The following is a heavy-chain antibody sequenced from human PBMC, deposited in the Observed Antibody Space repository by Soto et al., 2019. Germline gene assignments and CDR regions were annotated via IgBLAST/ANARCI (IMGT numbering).Heavy chain of an antibody. V-gene: IGHV3-30*18. CDR2: ISHDGSHK. J-gene: IGHJ4*02. D-gene: IGHD6-19*01. CDR3: AKYRDGCNLYYFDY. Sequence: GGSLRLSCAASGFPFGDFGMHWLRQAPGKGLEWVAVISHDGSHKFYADSVKARFTISRDNSKNTLYLQMNSLRAEDTAVYYCAKYRDGCNLYYFDYWGQGTLVTVSS. CDR1: GFPFGDFG.